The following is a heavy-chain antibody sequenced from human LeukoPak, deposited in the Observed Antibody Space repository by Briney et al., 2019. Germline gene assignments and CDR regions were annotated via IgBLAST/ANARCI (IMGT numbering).Heavy chain of an antibody. CDR2: MSPDSGYT. V-gene: IGHV1-8*01. J-gene: IGHJ4*02. D-gene: IGHD6-19*01. Sequence: GASVKVSCKASGYTFTSYDINWVRQATGQGLEWMGWMSPDSGYTGYAQTFQGRVTLTRNTSVSTAFMELSGLRSEDTAVYYCARDRSSSGWYYFDYWGQGTLVTVSS. CDR3: ARDRSSSGWYYFDY. CDR1: GYTFTSYD.